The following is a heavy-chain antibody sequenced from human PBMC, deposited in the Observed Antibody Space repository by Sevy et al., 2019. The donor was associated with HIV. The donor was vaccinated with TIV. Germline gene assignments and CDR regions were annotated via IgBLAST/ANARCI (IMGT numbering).Heavy chain of an antibody. Sequence: ASVKVSCKASGYTFTGYYVHWVRQAPGQGLEWVARISPNSGDTDYAQKFQDRVTMTRVTSISIVYMELSRLRSDDTAMYYCARDSYNPYYYDSSGYCAFDIWGQGTMVTVSS. D-gene: IGHD3-22*01. CDR1: GYTFTGYY. CDR3: ARDSYNPYYYDSSGYCAFDI. V-gene: IGHV1-2*06. CDR2: ISPNSGDT. J-gene: IGHJ3*02.